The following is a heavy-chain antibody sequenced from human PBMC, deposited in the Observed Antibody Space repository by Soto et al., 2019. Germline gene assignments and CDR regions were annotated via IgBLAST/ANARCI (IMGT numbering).Heavy chain of an antibody. D-gene: IGHD3-10*01. CDR3: AGGRYGGGDWYFDL. CDR2: IRGSGGNT. Sequence: EVQLLESGGGLVQPGGSLRLSCAASGFTLSSYAMSWVRQAPGKGLQWVSAIRGSGGNTYYADSVKGRFTISRDNSKNMLLLAMNRLRAGDKAVLPLAGGRYGGGDWYFDLWGRGTLVTVSS. V-gene: IGHV3-23*01. J-gene: IGHJ2*01. CDR1: GFTLSSYA.